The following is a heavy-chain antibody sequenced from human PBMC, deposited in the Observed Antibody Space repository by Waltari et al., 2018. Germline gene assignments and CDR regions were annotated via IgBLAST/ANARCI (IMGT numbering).Heavy chain of an antibody. CDR2: IYYSGST. CDR3: ARGRGITIFGVVQNWFDP. CDR1: GGSLSRSSYY. J-gene: IGHJ5*02. D-gene: IGHD3-3*01. V-gene: IGHV4-39*07. Sequence: QLQLQESGPGLVKPSETLSLTCTVSGGSLSRSSYYWGWIRQPPGKGLEWIASIYYSGSTYYNPSLKSRVTISVDTSKIQFSLRLSSVTAADTAVYYCARGRGITIFGVVQNWFDPWGQGTLVTVSS.